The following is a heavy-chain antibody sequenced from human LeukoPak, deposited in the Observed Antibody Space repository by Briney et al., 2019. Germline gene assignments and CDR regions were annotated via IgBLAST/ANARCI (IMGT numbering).Heavy chain of an antibody. V-gene: IGHV3-21*01. Sequence: GGSLRLSCAASGFTSSSYSMNWVRQAPGKGLEWVSSISSSSSYIYYADSVKGRFTISRDNAKNSLYLQMNSLRAEDTAVYYCARWFGEFLYYFDYWGQGTLVTVSS. CDR3: ARWFGEFLYYFDY. CDR2: ISSSSSYI. CDR1: GFTSSSYS. J-gene: IGHJ4*02. D-gene: IGHD3-10*01.